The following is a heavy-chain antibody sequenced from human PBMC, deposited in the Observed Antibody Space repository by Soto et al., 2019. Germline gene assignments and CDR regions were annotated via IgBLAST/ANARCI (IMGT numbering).Heavy chain of an antibody. CDR2: INAGNGNT. Sequence: QVQLVQSGAEVKKPGASVKVSCKASGYTFTSYAMHWVRQAPGQRLEWMGWINAGNGNTKYSQKFQGRVTITRDTSASTAYMELSSLRSEDTAVYYCASSSRITTYYYYGMDVWGQGTTVTVS. CDR1: GYTFTSYA. V-gene: IGHV1-3*01. CDR3: ASSSRITTYYYYGMDV. D-gene: IGHD3-3*01. J-gene: IGHJ6*02.